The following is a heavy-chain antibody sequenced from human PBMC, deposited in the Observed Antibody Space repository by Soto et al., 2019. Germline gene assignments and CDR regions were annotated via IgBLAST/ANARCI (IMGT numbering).Heavy chain of an antibody. J-gene: IGHJ3*02. D-gene: IGHD4-17*01. CDR2: ISGSGDYT. CDR1: GFTFSTSG. V-gene: IGHV3-23*01. CDR3: ANHGGFEI. Sequence: EVQLLESGGGLVQPGGSLRISCAASGFTFSTSGMSWVRQAPGKGLEWVSSISGSGDYTNYAESVKGRFTISRDNSKNTLYLQINGLTAEDTGVYYCANHGGFEIWGQGTMVAVSS.